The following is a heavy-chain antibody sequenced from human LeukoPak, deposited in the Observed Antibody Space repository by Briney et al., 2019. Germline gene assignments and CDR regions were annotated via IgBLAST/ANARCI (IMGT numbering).Heavy chain of an antibody. V-gene: IGHV3-49*04. CDR1: GFTFGDYA. J-gene: IGHJ3*02. D-gene: IGHD3-10*01. CDR3: ARGTSPYYYGSGSYGADAFDI. Sequence: GGSLRLSCTASGFTFGDYAMSWVRQAPGKGLEWVGFIGSKAYGGTTEYAASVKGRFTISRDDSKSIAYLQMNSLKTEDTAVYYCARGTSPYYYGSGSYGADAFDIWGQGTMVTVSS. CDR2: IGSKAYGGTT.